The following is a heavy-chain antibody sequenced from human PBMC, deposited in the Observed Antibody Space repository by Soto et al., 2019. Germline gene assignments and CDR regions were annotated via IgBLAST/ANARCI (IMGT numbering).Heavy chain of an antibody. V-gene: IGHV1-69*13. D-gene: IGHD3-22*01. CDR1: GGTFSSSA. J-gene: IGHJ3*02. Sequence: SVKVSCKASGGTFSSSAITWVRQAPGQGLEWMGGIIPIFGTANYAQKFQGRVTINEDESTSTAYMELSSLRSEDTAVYYCASSLFYYDSCDLLDWRSYAFDIWGQGTRVTVSS. CDR3: ASSLFYYDSCDLLDWRSYAFDI. CDR2: IIPIFGTA.